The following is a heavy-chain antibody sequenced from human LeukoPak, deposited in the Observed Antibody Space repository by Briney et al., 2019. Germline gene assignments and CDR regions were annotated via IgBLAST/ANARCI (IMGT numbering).Heavy chain of an antibody. CDR1: GFTFSSYV. V-gene: IGHV3-64*01. J-gene: IGHJ4*02. CDR3: AREGSGH. CDR2: ISGSGDRT. Sequence: GGSLRLSCAASGFTFSSYVMYLGRQAPGKGLEYVSAISGSGDRTYYANSVKGRFTISRDNSKNTLYLQMGSLRTEDMAVYYCAREGSGHWGQGTLVTVSS. D-gene: IGHD3-10*01.